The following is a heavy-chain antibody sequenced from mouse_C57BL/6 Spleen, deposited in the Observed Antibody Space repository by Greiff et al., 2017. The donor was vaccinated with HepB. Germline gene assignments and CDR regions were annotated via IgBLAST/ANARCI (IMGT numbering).Heavy chain of an antibody. CDR2: INPGSGGT. CDR1: GYAFTNYL. D-gene: IGHD4-1*01. Sequence: VMLVESGAELVRPGTSVKVSCKASGYAFTNYLIEWVKQRPGQGLEWIGVINPGSGGTNYNEKFKGKATLTADKSSSTAYMQLSSLTSEDSAVYFCARSNWDVWYFDVWGTGTTVTVSS. J-gene: IGHJ1*03. V-gene: IGHV1-54*01. CDR3: ARSNWDVWYFDV.